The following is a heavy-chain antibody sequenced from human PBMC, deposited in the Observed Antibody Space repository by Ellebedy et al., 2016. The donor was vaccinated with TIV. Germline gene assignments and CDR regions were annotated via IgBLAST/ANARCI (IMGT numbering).Heavy chain of an antibody. J-gene: IGHJ1*01. Sequence: MPSETLSLTCTVSGFSISSSSYYWGWLRQPPGKGLEWIGSIYYSGSTIYNLSLKSRVTLSVDTSNNQFFVDLTSVTAADTAVYYCARDRPDVVGGGSYFQHWGQGTLVTVSS. D-gene: IGHD2-21*01. CDR3: ARDRPDVVGGGSYFQH. CDR2: IYYSGST. CDR1: GFSISSSSYY. V-gene: IGHV4-39*07.